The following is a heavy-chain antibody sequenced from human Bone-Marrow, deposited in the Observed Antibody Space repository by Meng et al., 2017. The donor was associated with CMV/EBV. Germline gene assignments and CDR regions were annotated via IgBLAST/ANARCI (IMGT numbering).Heavy chain of an antibody. D-gene: IGHD3-10*01. V-gene: IGHV3-9*03. CDR2: ISWNSGSI. Sequence: GGSRRLSCAASGFTFDDYAMHWVRQAPGKGLEWVSGISWNSGSIGYADSVKGRFTISRDNAKNSLYLQMNSLRAEDMALYYCAKDIGSGSYNYYYGMDVWGQGTTVTVSS. J-gene: IGHJ6*02. CDR1: GFTFDDYA. CDR3: AKDIGSGSYNYYYGMDV.